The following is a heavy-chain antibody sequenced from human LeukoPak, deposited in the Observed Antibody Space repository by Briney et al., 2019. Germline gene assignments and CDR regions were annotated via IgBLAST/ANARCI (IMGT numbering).Heavy chain of an antibody. J-gene: IGHJ3*02. V-gene: IGHV1-18*01. CDR2: ISAYNGNT. CDR3: ARPVYGDFNDAFDI. D-gene: IGHD4-17*01. Sequence: ASVKVSCKASGYTFTSYGISWVRQAPGQGLEWMGWISAYNGNTNYAQKLQGRVTMTTDTSTSTAYMELRSLRSDDTAVYYCARPVYGDFNDAFDIWGQGTMVTVSS. CDR1: GYTFTSYG.